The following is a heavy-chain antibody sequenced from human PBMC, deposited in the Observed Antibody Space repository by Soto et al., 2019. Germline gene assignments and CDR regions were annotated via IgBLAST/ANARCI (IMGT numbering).Heavy chain of an antibody. CDR1: GYTFSKYD. V-gene: IGHV1-8*01. J-gene: IGHJ5*01. CDR2: MNPTSGNT. CDR3: GRSDGHTFNWLDS. D-gene: IGHD2-2*02. Sequence: QVQLVQSGAEVKTPGASVKVSCKASGYTFSKYDMNWVRQAPGQGLEWMGWMNPTSGNTGYAQKFQGRLTMTWDTGISIAHLEVGSLRNEDKAVYFCGRSDGHTFNWLDSWGQGTLVTVSA.